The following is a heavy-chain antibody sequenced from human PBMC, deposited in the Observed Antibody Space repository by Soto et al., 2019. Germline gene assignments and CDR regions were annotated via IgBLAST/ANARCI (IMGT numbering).Heavy chain of an antibody. J-gene: IGHJ5*02. D-gene: IGHD3-10*01. Sequence: SVKVACKASGGPFSRYAISCVRQAPGQGLEWMGGIIPIFGTANYAQKFQGIVTITADKSTSKAYMELSSLRSEDTAVYYCASGEGGDWFDPWAQGTLVTVSS. V-gene: IGHV1-69*06. CDR3: ASGEGGDWFDP. CDR2: IIPIFGTA. CDR1: GGPFSRYA.